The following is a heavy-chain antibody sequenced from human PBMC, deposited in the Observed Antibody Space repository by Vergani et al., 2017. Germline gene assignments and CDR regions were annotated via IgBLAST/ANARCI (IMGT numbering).Heavy chain of an antibody. V-gene: IGHV3-64D*06. CDR1: GFTFSSYA. J-gene: IGHJ3*02. D-gene: IGHD2-2*01. Sequence: EVQLVESGGGLVQPGGSLRLSCSASGFTFSSYAMHWVRQAPGKGLEYVSAISSNGGSTYYADSVKGRFTISRDNSKNTLYLQMSSLRAEDTAVYYCARGLTSPNTIGYAFDIWGQGTMVTVSS. CDR3: ARGLTSPNTIGYAFDI. CDR2: ISSNGGST.